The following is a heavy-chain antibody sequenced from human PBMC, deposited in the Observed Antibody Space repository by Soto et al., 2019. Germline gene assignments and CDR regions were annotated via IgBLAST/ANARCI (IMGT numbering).Heavy chain of an antibody. CDR1: GFTFTNYW. CDR2: IKQDGSEE. V-gene: IGHV3-7*04. CDR3: ARVMYYSESSAYRWFDP. J-gene: IGHJ5*02. D-gene: IGHD3-22*01. Sequence: PGGSLRLSCAASGFTFTNYWMSWVRQAPGKGLEWVANIKQDGSEESYVDSVKGRFTISRDNAKNSLFLQMNSLRAEDSAVYYCARVMYYSESSAYRWFDPWGQGTLVTVS.